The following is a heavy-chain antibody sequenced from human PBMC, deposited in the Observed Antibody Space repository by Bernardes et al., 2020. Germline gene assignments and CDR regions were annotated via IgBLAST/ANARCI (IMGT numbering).Heavy chain of an antibody. V-gene: IGHV3-23*01. J-gene: IGHJ2*01. CDR3: AKHVRGRGGLEWLQNYWYFDL. D-gene: IGHD3-3*01. CDR1: GFTFSSYA. Sequence: GGSLRLSCAASGFTFSSYAMSWVRQAPGKGLEWVSAISGSGGSTYYADSVKGRFTISRDNSKNTLYLQMNSLRAEDTAVYYCAKHVRGRGGLEWLQNYWYFDLWGRGTLVTVSS. CDR2: ISGSGGST.